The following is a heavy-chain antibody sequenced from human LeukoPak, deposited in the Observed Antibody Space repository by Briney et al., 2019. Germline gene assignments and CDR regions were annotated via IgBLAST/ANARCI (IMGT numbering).Heavy chain of an antibody. CDR3: ATDRGWRTSGYYLYYFEY. Sequence: GGSLRLSCAASGFIFTNYFMSWVRQAPGKGLEWVASIKHDGSEKYYVDSVRGRFTISRDNTKNSLYLQMSSLRAEDTAVYYCATDRGWRTSGYYLYYFEYWGQGTLVTFSS. D-gene: IGHD3-3*01. CDR1: GFIFTNYF. CDR2: IKHDGSEK. V-gene: IGHV3-7*01. J-gene: IGHJ4*02.